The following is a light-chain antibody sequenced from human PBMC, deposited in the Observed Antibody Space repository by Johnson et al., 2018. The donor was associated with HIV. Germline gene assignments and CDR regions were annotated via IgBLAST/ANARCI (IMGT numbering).Light chain of an antibody. CDR3: ATWDSSLSAYV. CDR1: SSNIGNNF. CDR2: DNN. V-gene: IGLV1-51*01. Sequence: QSVLTQPPSVSAAPGQRVTRSYSGSSSNIGNNFVSWFRQLTLRAPKVLIYDNNERPSGIPDRFSGSKSGTSATLGITRLQTGDEADYCCATWDSSLSAYVFGPETKATVL. J-gene: IGLJ1*01.